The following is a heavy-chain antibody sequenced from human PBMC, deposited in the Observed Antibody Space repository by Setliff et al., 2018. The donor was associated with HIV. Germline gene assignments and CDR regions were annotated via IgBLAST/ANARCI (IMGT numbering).Heavy chain of an antibody. CDR1: GYTFTSYG. CDR2: ISAYNGNT. D-gene: IGHD2-15*01. V-gene: IGHV1-18*01. J-gene: IGHJ6*02. CDR3: ARGSCSGGSCYHYYGMDV. Sequence: ASVKVSCKASGYTFTSYGISWVRQAPGQGLEWMGWISAYNGNTNYAQKLQGRVTITADKSTSTAYMELSSLRSEDTAVYYCARGSCSGGSCYHYYGMDVWGQGTTVTVSS.